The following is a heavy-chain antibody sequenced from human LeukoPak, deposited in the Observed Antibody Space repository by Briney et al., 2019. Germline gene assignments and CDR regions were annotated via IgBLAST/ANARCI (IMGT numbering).Heavy chain of an antibody. CDR2: INHSGST. V-gene: IGHV4-34*01. Sequence: SETLSLTCAVYGGSFSGYYWSWIRQPPGKGLEWIGEINHSGSTNYNPSLKSRVTISVDTSKNQFSLKLSSVTAADTAVFYCARRWFGEYTFNYWGQGTLVTVSS. CDR1: GGSFSGYY. J-gene: IGHJ4*02. CDR3: ARRWFGEYTFNY. D-gene: IGHD3-10*01.